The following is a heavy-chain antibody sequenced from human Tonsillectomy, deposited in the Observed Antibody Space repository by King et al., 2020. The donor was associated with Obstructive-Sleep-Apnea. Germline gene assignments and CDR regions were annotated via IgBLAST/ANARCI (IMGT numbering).Heavy chain of an antibody. V-gene: IGHV3-23*04. J-gene: IGHJ4*02. Sequence: QLVQSGGGLVQPGGSLRLSCAASGFTFSSYAMSWVLQAPGKGLDWVSALRGSGVSTYYADSVKGRFTISRDNSKNTLYLQMNSLRAEDTAVYYCAKGGSMVRGVIRDFDYWGQGTLVTVSS. CDR1: GFTFSSYA. CDR3: AKGGSMVRGVIRDFDY. D-gene: IGHD3-10*01. CDR2: LRGSGVST.